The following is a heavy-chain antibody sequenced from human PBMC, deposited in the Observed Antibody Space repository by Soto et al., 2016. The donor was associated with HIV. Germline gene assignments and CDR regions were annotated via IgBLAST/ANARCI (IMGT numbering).Heavy chain of an antibody. CDR1: GKSLSELS. V-gene: IGHV1-24*01. CDR3: ARLGIPVAGTRDALDI. D-gene: IGHD6-19*01. J-gene: IGHJ3*02. Sequence: QVQLVQSGAEVKKPGASVKVSCKVSGKSLSELSLHWMRQAPGKGLEWVAGFDPERDEIVYSQNFQGRVTMTEDTSTDTVYMEVRSLRSDDTAVYYCARLGIPVAGTRDALDIWGQGTMVTVSS. CDR2: FDPERDEI.